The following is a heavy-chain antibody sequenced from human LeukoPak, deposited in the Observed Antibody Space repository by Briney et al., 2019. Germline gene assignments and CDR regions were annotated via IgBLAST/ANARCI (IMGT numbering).Heavy chain of an antibody. J-gene: IGHJ4*02. V-gene: IGHV4-59*01. CDR2: IYYTGIS. CDR3: VGLGSTSPGNWYKLFDQ. D-gene: IGHD2-2*01. CDR1: GGSISGYY. Sequence: PSETLSLTCTVSGGSISGYYWSWIRQPPGKGLEWIAYIYYTGISNYNPSLKSRVIISVDSSKNQFSLKLTSVTAADTAVYYCVGLGSTSPGNWYKLFDQWGQGTLVTVSS.